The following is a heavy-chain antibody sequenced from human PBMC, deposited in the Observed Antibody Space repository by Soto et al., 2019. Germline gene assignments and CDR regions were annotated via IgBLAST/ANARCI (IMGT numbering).Heavy chain of an antibody. D-gene: IGHD2-2*02. CDR1: GFSFSAFS. V-gene: IGHV3-48*02. J-gene: IGHJ3*02. Sequence: RLSCASSGFSFSAFSMNWVRQAPGKGLEWVSYISSTSNTIYYADSVKGRFTISRDNAQNTLYLQMNSLSDADTAVYYCAREGGRHCSPTRCYNAFDIWGQGTMVTVSS. CDR3: AREGGRHCSPTRCYNAFDI. CDR2: ISSTSNTI.